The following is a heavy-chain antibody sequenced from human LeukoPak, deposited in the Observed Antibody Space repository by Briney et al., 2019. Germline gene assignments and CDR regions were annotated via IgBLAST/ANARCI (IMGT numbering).Heavy chain of an antibody. J-gene: IGHJ4*02. CDR2: ISGSGGST. V-gene: IGHV3-23*01. Sequence: QPGGSLRLSCAASGFTFSNYAMSWVRQAPGKGLEWVSAISGSGGSTYYADSVKGRFTISRDNSKNTLYLQMNSLRAEDTAVYYCAKLGYCSSTSCHEWDYFDYWGQGTLVTVSS. CDR3: AKLGYCSSTSCHEWDYFDY. CDR1: GFTFSNYA. D-gene: IGHD2-2*01.